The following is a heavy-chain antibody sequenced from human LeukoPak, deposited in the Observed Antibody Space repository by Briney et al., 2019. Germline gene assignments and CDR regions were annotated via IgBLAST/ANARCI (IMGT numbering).Heavy chain of an antibody. Sequence: ASVKVSCKASGYTFTSYGISWVRQAPGQRLEWMGWINAGNGNTKYSQEFQGRVTITRDTSASTAYMELSSLRSEDMAVYYCARAYSGSYLDWGQGTLVTVSS. CDR2: INAGNGNT. CDR3: ARAYSGSYLD. CDR1: GYTFTSYG. J-gene: IGHJ4*02. V-gene: IGHV1-3*03. D-gene: IGHD1-26*01.